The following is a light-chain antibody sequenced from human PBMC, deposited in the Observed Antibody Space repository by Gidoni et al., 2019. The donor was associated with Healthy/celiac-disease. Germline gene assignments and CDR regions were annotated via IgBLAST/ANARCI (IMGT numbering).Light chain of an antibody. CDR2: AES. V-gene: IGKV1-39*01. J-gene: IGKJ1*01. CDR1: QSISSY. CDR3: QQSYSTPWT. Sequence: EIQMTQSPSSLSASVGDRVTITCRASQSISSYLNWYQQKPGKAPKLLIYAESSLQSGVPSRFSGSGSGTDFTLTISSLQPEDFATYYCQQSYSTPWTFGQGTKVEIK.